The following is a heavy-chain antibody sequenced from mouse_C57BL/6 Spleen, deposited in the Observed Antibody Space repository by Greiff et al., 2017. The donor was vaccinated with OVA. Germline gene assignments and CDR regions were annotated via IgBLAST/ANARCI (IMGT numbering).Heavy chain of an antibody. V-gene: IGHV5-4*03. CDR3: ASLRWFAY. J-gene: IGHJ3*01. CDR1: GFTFSSYA. Sequence: EVMLVESGGGLVKPGGSLKLSCAASGFTFSSYAMSWVRQTPEKRLEWVATISDGGSYTYYSDNVKGRFTISRDNAKNNLYLQMSHLKSEDTAMYYCASLRWFAYWGQGTLVTVSA. CDR2: ISDGGSYT.